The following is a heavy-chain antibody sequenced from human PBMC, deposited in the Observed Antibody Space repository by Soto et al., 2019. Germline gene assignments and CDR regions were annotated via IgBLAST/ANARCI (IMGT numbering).Heavy chain of an antibody. D-gene: IGHD3-10*01. CDR3: AKDPGPADYYGSGSYYFDY. V-gene: IGHV3-30*18. CDR1: GFTFSSYG. J-gene: IGHJ4*02. Sequence: GGSLRLSCAASGFTFSSYGMHWVRQAPGKGLEWVAVISYDGSNKYYADSVKGRFTISRDNSKNTLYLQMNSLRAEDTAVYYCAKDPGPADYYGSGSYYFDYWGQGTLVTVSS. CDR2: ISYDGSNK.